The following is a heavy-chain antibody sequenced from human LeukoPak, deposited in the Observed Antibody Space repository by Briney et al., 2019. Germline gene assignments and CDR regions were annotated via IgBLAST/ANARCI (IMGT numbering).Heavy chain of an antibody. J-gene: IGHJ4*02. D-gene: IGHD3-16*01. CDR3: ARVRDGLGEY. Sequence: GGSLRLSCTASGFPFSSYHMNWVRQAPGKGLEWVSFISSSSNYIYYADSVKGRFTVSRDNAKNSLYLQMNSLRAEDTAVYYCARVRDGLGEYWGQRTLVTVSS. V-gene: IGHV3-21*06. CDR1: GFPFSSYH. CDR2: ISSSSNYI.